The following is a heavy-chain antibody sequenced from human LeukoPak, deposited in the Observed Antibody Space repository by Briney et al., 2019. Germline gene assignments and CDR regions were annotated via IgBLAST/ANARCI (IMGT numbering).Heavy chain of an antibody. V-gene: IGHV1-46*01. J-gene: IGHJ4*02. CDR3: ARDPGGGDVDY. D-gene: IGHD2-21*02. CDR2: INPSGGST. Sequence: ASVKVSXKASGYTFTSYYMHWVRQAPGQGLEWMGIINPSGGSTSYAQKFQGRVTMTRDTSTSTVYMELSSLRSEDTAVYHCARDPGGGDVDYWGQGTLVTVSS. CDR1: GYTFTSYY.